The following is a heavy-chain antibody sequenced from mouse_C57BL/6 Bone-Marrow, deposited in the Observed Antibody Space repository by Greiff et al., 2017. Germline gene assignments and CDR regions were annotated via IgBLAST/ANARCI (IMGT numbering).Heavy chain of an antibody. CDR2: IYPGDGDT. J-gene: IGHJ3*01. D-gene: IGHD6-1*01. CDR3: ARNSRFAY. CDR1: GYAFSSSW. Sequence: VQLQQSGAELVRPGSSVKLSCKASGYAFSSSWMNWVKQRPGKGLEWIGRIYPGDGDTNYNGKFKGKATLTADKSSSTAYMQLSSLTSEDSAVYFCARNSRFAYWGQGTLVTVSA. V-gene: IGHV1-82*01.